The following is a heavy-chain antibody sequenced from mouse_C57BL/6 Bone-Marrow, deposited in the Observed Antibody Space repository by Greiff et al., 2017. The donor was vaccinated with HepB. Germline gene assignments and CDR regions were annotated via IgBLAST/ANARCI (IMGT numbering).Heavy chain of an antibody. V-gene: IGHV1-4*01. CDR1: GYTFTSYT. CDR2: INPSSGYT. D-gene: IGHD2-5*01. Sequence: LVESGAELARPGASVKMSCKASGYTFTSYTMHWVKQRPGQGLEWIGYINPSSGYTKYNQKFKDKATLTADKSSSTAYMQLSSLTSEDSAVYYCARFYYSNYRFAYWGQGTLVTVSA. J-gene: IGHJ3*01. CDR3: ARFYYSNYRFAY.